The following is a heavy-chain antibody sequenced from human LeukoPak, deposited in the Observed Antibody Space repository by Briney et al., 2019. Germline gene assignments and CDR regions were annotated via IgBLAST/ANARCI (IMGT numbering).Heavy chain of an antibody. CDR2: IIPIFGTA. CDR1: GGTFSSYA. J-gene: IGHJ6*03. Sequence: SVKVSCKASGGTFSSYAISWVRQAPGQGLEWMGGIIPIFGTANYAQKFQGRVTITADESTSTAYMELSSLRSEDTAVYYCARAVRGVSARGTPIFYYMDVWGKGTTVTVSS. D-gene: IGHD3-10*02. CDR3: ARAVRGVSARGTPIFYYMDV. V-gene: IGHV1-69*13.